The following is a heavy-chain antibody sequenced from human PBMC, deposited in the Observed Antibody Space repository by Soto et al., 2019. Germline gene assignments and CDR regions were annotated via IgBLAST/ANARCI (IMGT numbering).Heavy chain of an antibody. CDR3: ARDHPHSYGVYYFDY. Sequence: PSETLSLTCAVSGGFISSSNWWSWVRQPPGKGLEWIGDIYHSGSTNYNPSLQNRVTISIDTSKNQVSLKVNSVTAADTAVYYCARDHPHSYGVYYFDYWGQGTPVTVSS. CDR1: GGFISSSNW. CDR2: IYHSGST. J-gene: IGHJ4*02. V-gene: IGHV4-4*02. D-gene: IGHD5-18*01.